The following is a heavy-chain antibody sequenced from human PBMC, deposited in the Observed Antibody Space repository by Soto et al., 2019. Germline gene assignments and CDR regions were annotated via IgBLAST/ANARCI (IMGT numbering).Heavy chain of an antibody. J-gene: IGHJ4*01. D-gene: IGHD3-10*01. CDR2: IYPSGTS. V-gene: IGHV4-30-2*06. CDR1: GDTISGGGFS. CDR3: ARGHYFRSGSTY. Sequence: SETLSLTCAVSGDTISGGGFSWNWIRQSPGKGLEWIGYIYPSGTSYYNPSLKSRVTISVDKSQNQFSLRLSSMTAADTAVYYCARGHYFRSGSTYWGHGSLVTVS.